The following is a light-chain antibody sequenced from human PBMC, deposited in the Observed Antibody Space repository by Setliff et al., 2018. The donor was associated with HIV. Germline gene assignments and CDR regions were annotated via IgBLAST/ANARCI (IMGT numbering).Light chain of an antibody. J-gene: IGLJ1*01. CDR3: TSYTGGNTRV. CDR1: SSDIGGYNY. Sequence: QSALAQPASVSGSPGQTITISCTGTSSDIGGYNYVSWYQQHPGEAPRLIIYNVKTRPSGVSSRFSGSKSGNTASLSISELRAEDETDHYCTSYTGGNTRVFGTGTKVTVL. CDR2: NVK. V-gene: IGLV2-14*03.